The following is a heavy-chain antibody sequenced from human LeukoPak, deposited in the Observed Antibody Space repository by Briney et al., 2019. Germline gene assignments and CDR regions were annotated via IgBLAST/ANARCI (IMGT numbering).Heavy chain of an antibody. CDR3: ATVDTSMVNYYSYYYMDV. V-gene: IGHV3-53*01. CDR2: IFSGGST. J-gene: IGHJ6*03. Sequence: GGSLRLSCAASGFSVSSNYMSWVRQASGKGLEWVSVIFSGGSTYYADSVKGRFTISRDNSKNTLYLQMNSLRAEDTAVYYCATVDTSMVNYYSYYYMDVWGKGTTVTVSS. CDR1: GFSVSSNY. D-gene: IGHD5-18*01.